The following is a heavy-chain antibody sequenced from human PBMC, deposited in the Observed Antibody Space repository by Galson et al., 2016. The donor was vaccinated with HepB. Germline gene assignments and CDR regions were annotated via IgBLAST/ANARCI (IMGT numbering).Heavy chain of an antibody. V-gene: IGHV2-5*02. CDR1: GFLLGTSGVA. D-gene: IGHD2-15*01. CDR3: VHTDSQLSHVFFAGSWYYFDY. J-gene: IGHJ4*02. Sequence: PALVKPTQTPTLSCTFSGFLLGTSGVAVAWIRQPPGKTLEWLAMIYWDDNKVYNPSLENRLTISRDSSKDQVVLTMTNMDPVDTATYFCVHTDSQLSHVFFAGSWYYFDYWGQGMLVTVSS. CDR2: IYWDDNK.